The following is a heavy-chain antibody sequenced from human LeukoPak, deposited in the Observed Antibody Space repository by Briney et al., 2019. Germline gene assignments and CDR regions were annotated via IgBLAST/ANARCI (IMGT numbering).Heavy chain of an antibody. Sequence: PGGSLRLSCAASGFTFSSYGMHWVRHAPGKGLEWVAVISYDGSNKYYADSVKGRFTISRDNSKNTLYLQMNSLRAEDTAVYYCAKAGGYSYGGCDYWGQGTLVTVSS. V-gene: IGHV3-30*18. CDR2: ISYDGSNK. CDR3: AKAGGYSYGGCDY. D-gene: IGHD5-18*01. J-gene: IGHJ4*02. CDR1: GFTFSSYG.